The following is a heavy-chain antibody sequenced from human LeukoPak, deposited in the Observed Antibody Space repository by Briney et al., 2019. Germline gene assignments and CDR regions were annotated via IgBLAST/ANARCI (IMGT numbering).Heavy chain of an antibody. J-gene: IGHJ4*02. V-gene: IGHV4-34*01. CDR3: ARGYKTGTTPFYGYYFDY. CDR1: GGSFSGYY. CDR2: INHSGST. Sequence: SETLSLTCAVYGGSFSGYYWSWIRQPPGKGLEWIGEINHSGSTNYNPSLESRVTISVDTSKNQFSLKLSSVTAADTAVYYCARGYKTGTTPFYGYYFDYWGQGTLVTVSS. D-gene: IGHD1-1*01.